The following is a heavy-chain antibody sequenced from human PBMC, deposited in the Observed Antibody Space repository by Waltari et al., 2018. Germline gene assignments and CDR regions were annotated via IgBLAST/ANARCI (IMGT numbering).Heavy chain of an antibody. V-gene: IGHV4-38-2*01. Sequence: QVQLQPSGPGLVKPSATLSLTCPVSGSSISSGYSWGWTRQSPGKGLEWIGSIYHSGSTYYNPSLKSRATLSVDTSKNQFSLKLTSVTAADTAMYYCTSHSGEQLEACDYWGQGTLVTVSS. CDR2: IYHSGST. CDR1: GSSISSGYS. J-gene: IGHJ4*02. CDR3: TSHSGEQLEACDY. D-gene: IGHD6-6*01.